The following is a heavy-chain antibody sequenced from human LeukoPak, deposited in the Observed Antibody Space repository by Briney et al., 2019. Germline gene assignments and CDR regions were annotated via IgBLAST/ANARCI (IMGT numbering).Heavy chain of an antibody. CDR3: ARGDPPYYYYMDV. CDR1: GFTFSSYS. J-gene: IGHJ6*03. V-gene: IGHV3-21*01. D-gene: IGHD3-16*01. Sequence: PGGSLRLSCAASGFTFSSYSMNWVRQAPGKGLEWVSSISSSSSYIYYADSVKGRFTISRDNAKNSLYLQMNSLRAEDTAVYYCARGDPPYYYYMDVWGKGTTVTVSS. CDR2: ISSSSSYI.